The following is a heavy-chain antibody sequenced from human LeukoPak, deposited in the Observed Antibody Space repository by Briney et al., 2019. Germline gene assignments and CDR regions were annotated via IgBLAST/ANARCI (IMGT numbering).Heavy chain of an antibody. D-gene: IGHD4-23*01. CDR3: AKGGQNYGGNSGY. V-gene: IGHV3-21*01. J-gene: IGHJ4*02. Sequence: KPGGSLRLSCAVSGVTFSSYSMNWVRQAPGKGLEWVSSISSSSSDIYYADSVKGRFTISRDNARNSLYLPMNRLRAEDTAVYYGAKGGQNYGGNSGYWGQGNLVTVSS. CDR1: GVTFSSYS. CDR2: ISSSSSDI.